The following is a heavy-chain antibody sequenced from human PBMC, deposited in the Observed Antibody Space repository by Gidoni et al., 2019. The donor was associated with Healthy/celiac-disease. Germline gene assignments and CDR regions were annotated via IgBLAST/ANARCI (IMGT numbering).Heavy chain of an antibody. CDR2: IIPIVGTA. V-gene: IGHV1-69*01. Sequence: QVQLVQSGAEVKKPGSSVKVSCKASGCTFSSYAISWVRQAPGQGLEWMGGIIPIVGTANYAQKFQGRVTITADESTSTAYMELSSLRSEDTAVYYCARQFQDGYSGIGAFDIWGQGTMVTVSS. D-gene: IGHD2-15*01. CDR3: ARQFQDGYSGIGAFDI. J-gene: IGHJ3*02. CDR1: GCTFSSYA.